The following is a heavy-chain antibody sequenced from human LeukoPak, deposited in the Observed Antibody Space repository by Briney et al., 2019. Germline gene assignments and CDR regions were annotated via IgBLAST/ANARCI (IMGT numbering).Heavy chain of an antibody. V-gene: IGHV3-33*01. J-gene: IGHJ4*02. CDR1: GFSFSNYG. D-gene: IGHD3-16*01. CDR3: ARSNNGGWGYCDY. CDR2: IWYDGSNK. Sequence: PGGSLRLSCAASGFSFSNYGMHRVRQAPGKGLEWVAVIWYDGSNKYYADSVKGRFTISRDNSKNTLYVQMSSLRAEDTAVYYCARSNNGGWGYCDYWGQGSLVTVSS.